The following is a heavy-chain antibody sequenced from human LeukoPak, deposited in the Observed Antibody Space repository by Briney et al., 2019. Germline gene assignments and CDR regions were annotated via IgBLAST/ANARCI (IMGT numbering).Heavy chain of an antibody. Sequence: GRSLRLSCAASGFTFSTYVMHWVRQAPGKGLEGVAVISFDGNNKYYSDSVKGRFTISRDNSKNTLYLQMNTLRSEDTAVYYCAKDPRPQHDIFTGYLAYWGQGTLVTVSS. CDR2: ISFDGNNK. CDR1: GFTFSTYV. D-gene: IGHD3-9*01. CDR3: AKDPRPQHDIFTGYLAY. J-gene: IGHJ4*02. V-gene: IGHV3-30*18.